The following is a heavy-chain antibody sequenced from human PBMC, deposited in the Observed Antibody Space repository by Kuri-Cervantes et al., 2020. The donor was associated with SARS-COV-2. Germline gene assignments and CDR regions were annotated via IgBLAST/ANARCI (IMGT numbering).Heavy chain of an antibody. CDR1: GGSISSYY. V-gene: IGHV4-59*12. Sequence: GSLRLSCTVSGGSISSYYWSWIRQPPGKGLEWIGYIYYSGSTNYNPSLKSRVTISVDTSKNQFSLKLSSVTAADTAVYYCARGYSDFWSGYRKIYYFDYWGQGTLVTVSS. CDR3: ARGYSDFWSGYRKIYYFDY. J-gene: IGHJ4*02. D-gene: IGHD3-3*01. CDR2: IYYSGST.